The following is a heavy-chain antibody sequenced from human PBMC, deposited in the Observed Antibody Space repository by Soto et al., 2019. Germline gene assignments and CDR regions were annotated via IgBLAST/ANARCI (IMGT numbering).Heavy chain of an antibody. V-gene: IGHV1-18*01. CDR1: GYTFTSYG. Sequence: GASVKVSCKASGYTFTSYGISWVRQAPGQGLEWMGWISAYNGNTNYAQKLQGRVTMTTDTSTSTAYMELRSLRSDDTAVYYCARLVPDIVATTPFFDYWGQGTLVTVSS. D-gene: IGHD5-12*01. CDR3: ARLVPDIVATTPFFDY. CDR2: ISAYNGNT. J-gene: IGHJ4*02.